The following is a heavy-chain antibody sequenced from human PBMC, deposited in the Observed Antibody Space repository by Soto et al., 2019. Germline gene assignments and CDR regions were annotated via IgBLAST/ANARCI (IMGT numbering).Heavy chain of an antibody. J-gene: IGHJ3*02. Sequence: EASVKVSCKASGYTFTSYYMHWVRQAPGQGLEWMGIINPSGGSTSYAQKFQGRVTMTRDTSTSTVYMELSSLRSEDTAVYYCARISRIAVAGTGAFDIWGQGTMVTVSS. V-gene: IGHV1-46*03. CDR3: ARISRIAVAGTGAFDI. D-gene: IGHD6-19*01. CDR2: INPSGGST. CDR1: GYTFTSYY.